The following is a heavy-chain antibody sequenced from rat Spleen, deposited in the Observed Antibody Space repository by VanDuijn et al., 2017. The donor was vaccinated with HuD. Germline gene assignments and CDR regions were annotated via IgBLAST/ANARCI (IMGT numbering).Heavy chain of an antibody. CDR3: ARRHYGYTDYFDY. CDR1: GFTFSDYG. Sequence: EVQLVESGGGLVQPGRSLKLSCAASGFTFSDYGVAWVRQAPTTGLEWVAYISSGGGGTYYPDSVKGRFTISRDNAKNTLYLQMDSLRSEDTATYYCARRHYGYTDYFDYWGQGVMVTVSS. J-gene: IGHJ2*01. V-gene: IGHV5S13*01. CDR2: ISSGGGGT. D-gene: IGHD1-4*01.